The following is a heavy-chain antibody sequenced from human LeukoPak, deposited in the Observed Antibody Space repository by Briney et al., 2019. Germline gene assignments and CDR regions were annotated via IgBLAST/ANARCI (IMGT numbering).Heavy chain of an antibody. CDR3: ARDRVDFWSGYPEGFDP. CDR1: GGSISSGGYY. Sequence: SGTLSLTCTVSGGSISSGGYYWSWIRQHPGKGLEWIGYIYYSGSTNYNPSLKSRVTISVDTSKNQFSLKLSSVTAADTAVYYCARDRVDFWSGYPEGFDPWGQGTLVTVSS. D-gene: IGHD3-3*01. CDR2: IYYSGST. V-gene: IGHV4-61*08. J-gene: IGHJ5*02.